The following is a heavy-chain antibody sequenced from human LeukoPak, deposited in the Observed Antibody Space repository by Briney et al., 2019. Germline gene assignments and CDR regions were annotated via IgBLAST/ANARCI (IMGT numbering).Heavy chain of an antibody. D-gene: IGHD3-22*01. CDR2: IWYDGSNR. V-gene: IGHV3-33*01. CDR3: ARDFGFSPSSGYSFDY. CDR1: GFTFSRYG. Sequence: GGSLRLSCAASGFTFSRYGMHWVRHAPGKGLEWVAVIWYDGSNRQYVDSVKGRFTISRDNSKNTLYLQMNSLRADDTAVYYCARDFGFSPSSGYSFDYWGQGTLVTVSS. J-gene: IGHJ4*02.